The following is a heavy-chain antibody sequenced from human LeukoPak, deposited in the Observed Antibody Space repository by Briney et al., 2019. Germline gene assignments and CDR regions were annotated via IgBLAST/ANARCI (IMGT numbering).Heavy chain of an antibody. CDR3: AKGYGDYPRYFDY. CDR1: GFTFSSYA. D-gene: IGHD4-17*01. Sequence: GGSLRLSCAASGFTFSSYAMSWVRRAPGKGLEWVSAISGSGGSTYYADSVKGRFTISRDNSKNTLYLQMNSLRAEDTAVYYCAKGYGDYPRYFDYWGQGALVTVSS. J-gene: IGHJ4*02. V-gene: IGHV3-23*01. CDR2: ISGSGGST.